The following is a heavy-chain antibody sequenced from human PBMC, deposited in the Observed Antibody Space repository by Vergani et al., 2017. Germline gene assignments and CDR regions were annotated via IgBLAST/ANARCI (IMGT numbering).Heavy chain of an antibody. CDR1: GGSISSSSYY. CDR3: ARLGVYSSGRSNWFDP. CDR2: IYYSGST. Sequence: QLQLQESGPGLVKPSETLSLTCTVSGGSISSSSYYWGWLRQPPGKGLEWIGSIYYSGSTYYNPSLKSRVTISVDTSKNQFSLKLSSVTAADTAVYYCARLGVYSSGRSNWFDPWGQGTLVTGSS. D-gene: IGHD6-19*01. V-gene: IGHV4-39*01. J-gene: IGHJ5*02.